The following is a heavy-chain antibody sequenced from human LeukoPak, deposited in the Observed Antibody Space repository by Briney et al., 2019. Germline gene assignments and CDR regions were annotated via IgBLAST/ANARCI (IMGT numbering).Heavy chain of an antibody. V-gene: IGHV3-7*01. J-gene: IGHJ5*02. Sequence: QAGGSLRLSCAASGFTFSSYWMSWVRQAPGKGLEWVANIKQDGSEKYYVDSVKGRFTISRDNAKNSLYLQMNSLRAEDTAVYYCAKQNDRPYGSGIGNGFDPWGQGTLVTVSS. CDR2: IKQDGSEK. CDR3: AKQNDRPYGSGIGNGFDP. D-gene: IGHD3-10*01. CDR1: GFTFSSYW.